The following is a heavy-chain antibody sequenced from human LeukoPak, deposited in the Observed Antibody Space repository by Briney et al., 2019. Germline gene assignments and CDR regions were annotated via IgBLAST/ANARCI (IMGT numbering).Heavy chain of an antibody. D-gene: IGHD2-15*01. J-gene: IGHJ4*02. CDR3: ARWGSISCYDY. V-gene: IGHV3-30*03. Sequence: PGRSLRLSCAASGFTFSSYGMHCVRQAPSKGLEWVAVISYDGSNKYYADSVKGRLTISRDNSKNTLYLQMNSLRAEDTAVYYCARWGSISCYDYWGQGTLVTVSS. CDR1: GFTFSSYG. CDR2: ISYDGSNK.